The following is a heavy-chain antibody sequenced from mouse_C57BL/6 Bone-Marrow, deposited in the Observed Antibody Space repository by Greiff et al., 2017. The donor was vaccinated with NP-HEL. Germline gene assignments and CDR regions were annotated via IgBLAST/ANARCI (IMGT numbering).Heavy chain of an antibody. D-gene: IGHD2-12*01. V-gene: IGHV5-4*03. J-gene: IGHJ3*01. CDR2: ISDGGSYT. CDR3: ARGGTYDDWFAY. CDR1: GFTFSSYA. Sequence: EVKLVESGGGLVKPGGSLKLSCAASGFTFSSYAMSWVRQTPEKRLEWVATISDGGSYTYYPDNVKGRFTISRDNAKNNLYLQMSHLKSEDTAMYYCARGGTYDDWFAYWGQGTLVTVPA.